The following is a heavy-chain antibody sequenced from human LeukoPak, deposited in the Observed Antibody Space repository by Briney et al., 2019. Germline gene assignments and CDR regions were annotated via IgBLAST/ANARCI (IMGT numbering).Heavy chain of an antibody. CDR1: GGSISSGDYY. J-gene: IGHJ5*02. Sequence: SETLSLTCTVSGGSISSGDYYWSWIRQPPGKGLEWIGYIYYSGSTYYNPSLKSRVTISVDTSKNQFSLKLSSVTAADTAVYYCARGGRATIFGVVTANWFNPWGQGTLVTVSS. V-gene: IGHV4-30-4*01. D-gene: IGHD3-3*01. CDR3: ARGGRATIFGVVTANWFNP. CDR2: IYYSGST.